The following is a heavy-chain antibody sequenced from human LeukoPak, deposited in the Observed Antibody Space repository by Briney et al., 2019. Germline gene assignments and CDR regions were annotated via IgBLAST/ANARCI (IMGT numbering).Heavy chain of an antibody. V-gene: IGHV3-15*01. Sequence: PGGSLRLSCAASGFTFSNAWMSWVRQAPGKGLEWVGRIKSKTDGGTTDYAAPVKGRFTISRDDSKNTLYLQMNSLKTEDTAVYYCTTGPYYYDSSAPSGGYWGQGTLVTVSS. J-gene: IGHJ4*02. D-gene: IGHD3-22*01. CDR3: TTGPYYYDSSAPSGGY. CDR2: IKSKTDGGTT. CDR1: GFTFSNAW.